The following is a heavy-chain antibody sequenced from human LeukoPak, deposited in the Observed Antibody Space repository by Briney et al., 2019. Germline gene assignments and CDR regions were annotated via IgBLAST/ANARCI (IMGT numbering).Heavy chain of an antibody. J-gene: IGHJ4*02. CDR1: CYNFTSYG. D-gene: IGHD4-17*01. CDR2: IRAHNGNT. Sequence: ASVKVFCKASCYNFTSYGISWVRQAPGQGLEWMGWIRAHNGNTKHAQKIQGRGTMTTDTSTSTGYMELRSLGSDDTAVYYCARDAPGRNYGDYRELDYWGQGTLVTVSS. CDR3: ARDAPGRNYGDYRELDY. V-gene: IGHV1-18*01.